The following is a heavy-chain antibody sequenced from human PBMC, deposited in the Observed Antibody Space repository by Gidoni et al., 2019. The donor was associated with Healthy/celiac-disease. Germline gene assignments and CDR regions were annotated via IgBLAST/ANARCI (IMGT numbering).Heavy chain of an antibody. CDR2: IYYSGST. V-gene: IGHV4-39*01. Sequence: QLQLQESGPGLAKPSETLSLTCTVPGGSISSSSYYWGWIRQPPGKGLEWIGSIYYSGSTYYNPSLKSRVTISVDTSKNQFSLKLSSVTAADTAVYYCASLEMATITFDYWGQGTLVTVSS. CDR1: GGSISSSSYY. CDR3: ASLEMATITFDY. D-gene: IGHD5-12*01. J-gene: IGHJ4*02.